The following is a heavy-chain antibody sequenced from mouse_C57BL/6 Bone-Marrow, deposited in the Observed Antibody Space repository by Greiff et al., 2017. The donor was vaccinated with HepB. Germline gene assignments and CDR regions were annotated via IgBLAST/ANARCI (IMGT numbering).Heavy chain of an antibody. J-gene: IGHJ3*01. D-gene: IGHD1-1*01. CDR1: EYEFPSHD. CDR2: INSDGGST. V-gene: IGHV5-2*01. CDR3: ARLPYYGSSYVDWFAY. Sequence: EVMLVESGGGLVQPGESLKLSCESNEYEFPSHDMSWVRKTPEKRLELVAAINSDGGSTYYPDTMERRFIISRDNTKKTLYLQMSSLRSEDTALYYCARLPYYGSSYVDWFAYWGQGTLVTVSA.